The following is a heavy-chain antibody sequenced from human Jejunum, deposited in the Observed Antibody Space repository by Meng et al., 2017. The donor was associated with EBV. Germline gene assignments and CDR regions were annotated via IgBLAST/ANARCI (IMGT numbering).Heavy chain of an antibody. V-gene: IGHV1-3*04. CDR2: VNTYTGDA. CDR1: GYTLTKYA. CDR3: AKDSGSGYYGMDV. D-gene: IGHD3-16*01. J-gene: IGHJ6*02. Sequence: GQFVKSGTEVKRPGGSVKVACKASGYTLTKYAVQWMRQAPEHIPEWMGWVNTYTGDAGYSQKFQDRLTIIRDTSASTAFMELTSLTSEDTAVYYCAKDSGSGYYGMDVWGQGTVVTVSS.